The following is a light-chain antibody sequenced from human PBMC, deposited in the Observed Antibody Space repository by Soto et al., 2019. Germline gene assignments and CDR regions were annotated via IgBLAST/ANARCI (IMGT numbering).Light chain of an antibody. V-gene: IGKV3D-15*01. Sequence: EIVMTQSPATLSVSPGERATLSCRASQSVSSNLAWYQQKPGQAPRLLIYGASTRATGIPAMFSGSGSGTKFTLTISSMQSADFAVYYCQQYNNWPPPTFGPGTKVDIK. CDR1: QSVSSN. CDR2: GAS. J-gene: IGKJ3*01. CDR3: QQYNNWPPPT.